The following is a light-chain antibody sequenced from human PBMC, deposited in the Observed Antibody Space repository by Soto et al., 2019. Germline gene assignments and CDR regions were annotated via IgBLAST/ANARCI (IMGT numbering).Light chain of an antibody. Sequence: DVVMTQSPLSLPVTLGQPASISCRSSQSLVHSDGNTYLNWFQQRPGQSPRRLIYKVSNRDSGVADGCRGSGSGSNFTRKIRRVVAEDVGVYHCMLGTHWPPYTFGPGTTLDIQ. J-gene: IGKJ2*01. CDR3: MLGTHWPPYT. CDR2: KVS. V-gene: IGKV2-30*02. CDR1: QSLVHSDGNTY.